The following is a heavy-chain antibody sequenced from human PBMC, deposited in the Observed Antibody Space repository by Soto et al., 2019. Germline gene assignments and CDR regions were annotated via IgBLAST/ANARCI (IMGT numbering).Heavy chain of an antibody. Sequence: GGSLRLSCAASGFTFSDHYMDWVRQAPGKGLEWVGRTRNKANSYTTEYAASVKGRFTISRDDSKNSLYLQMNSLKTEDTAVYYCARASGRYDFWSGYYFHGMDVWGQGTTVTVSS. D-gene: IGHD3-3*01. V-gene: IGHV3-72*01. CDR3: ARASGRYDFWSGYYFHGMDV. J-gene: IGHJ6*02. CDR2: TRNKANSYTT. CDR1: GFTFSDHY.